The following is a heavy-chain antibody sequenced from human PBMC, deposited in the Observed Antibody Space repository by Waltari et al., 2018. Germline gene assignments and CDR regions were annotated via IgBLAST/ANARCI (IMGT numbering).Heavy chain of an antibody. CDR1: GFTLGHYG. Sequence: QVHVVESGGGVVQPGGSLRLSCAASGFTLGHYGMHWVRQAPGKGRGWVAVIQYDGSIKNYADSVKGLFTISRENSKNTLYLEMKSLRAEDTAVYYCAREYSRICFHALDGWGQGTAVTVSS. V-gene: IGHV3-33*05. CDR2: IQYDGSIK. CDR3: AREYSRICFHALDG. J-gene: IGHJ6*02. D-gene: IGHD6-13*01.